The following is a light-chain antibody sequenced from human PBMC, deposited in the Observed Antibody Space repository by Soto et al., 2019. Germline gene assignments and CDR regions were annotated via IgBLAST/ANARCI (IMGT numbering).Light chain of an antibody. CDR3: QKYDRAPFT. V-gene: IGKV1-27*01. CDR2: GAS. J-gene: IGKJ3*01. CDR1: QGISNY. Sequence: DIQMTQSPSYLSAYLGDRVTITCRASQGISNYLAWYKQKPGRLPKLLLFGASTLQSGVPARFSGSGSGTLFTLTINGLLPEDVATYYCQKYDRAPFTFGPGTKVDFK.